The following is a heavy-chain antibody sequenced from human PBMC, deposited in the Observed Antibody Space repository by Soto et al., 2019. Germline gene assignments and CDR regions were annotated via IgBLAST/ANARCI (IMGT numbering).Heavy chain of an antibody. Sequence: ASVKVSCKASGYTFTSYGISWVRQAPGQGLEWMGWISAYNGNTNYAQKLQGRVTMTTDTSTSTAYMELRSLRSDDTAVYYCARDTYYYGSGSPTTKPGYWGQGTLVTVSS. J-gene: IGHJ4*02. D-gene: IGHD3-10*01. CDR2: ISAYNGNT. CDR1: GYTFTSYG. CDR3: ARDTYYYGSGSPTTKPGY. V-gene: IGHV1-18*01.